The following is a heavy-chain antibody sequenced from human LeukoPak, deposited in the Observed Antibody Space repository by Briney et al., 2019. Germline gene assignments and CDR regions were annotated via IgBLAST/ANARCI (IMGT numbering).Heavy chain of an antibody. CDR1: GYTFTSYG. CDR3: AIRIVGATTHVDY. D-gene: IGHD1-26*01. J-gene: IGHJ4*02. Sequence: ASVKVSCKASGYTFTSYGISWVRQAPGQGLEWMGWISAYNGNTNYAQKLQGRVTMTTDTSTSTAYIELRSLRSDDTAVYYCAIRIVGATTHVDYWGQGTLVTVSS. V-gene: IGHV1-18*01. CDR2: ISAYNGNT.